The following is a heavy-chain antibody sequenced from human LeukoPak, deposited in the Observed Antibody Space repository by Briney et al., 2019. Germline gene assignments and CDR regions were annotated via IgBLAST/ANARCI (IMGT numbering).Heavy chain of an antibody. V-gene: IGHV4-30-4*01. CDR2: IYYSGST. Sequence: PSETLSLTCTVSGGSISSGDYYWSWIRQPPGKGLEWIGYIYYSGSTYYNPSLKSRVTISVDTSKNQFSLKLSSVTAADTAVYYCARVDTAMVTAPGDYWGQGTLVTVSS. CDR1: GGSISSGDYY. D-gene: IGHD5-18*01. J-gene: IGHJ4*02. CDR3: ARVDTAMVTAPGDY.